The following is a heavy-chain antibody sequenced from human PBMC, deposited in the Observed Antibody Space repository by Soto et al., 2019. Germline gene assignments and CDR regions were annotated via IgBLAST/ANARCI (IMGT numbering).Heavy chain of an antibody. Sequence: EAQLVESGGGLVKPGGPLRLSCAASGFNLSIYTMNWVRQAPGKGLEWVSSISGNNVYVYYADSVKGRFTISRYNAKNSLTLQMNSLRAEDTAVYYCTRDRCSGGSCYRTYAFDLWGQGTLATVSS. V-gene: IGHV3-21*01. CDR1: GFNLSIYT. CDR3: TRDRCSGGSCYRTYAFDL. J-gene: IGHJ3*01. D-gene: IGHD2-15*01. CDR2: ISGNNVYV.